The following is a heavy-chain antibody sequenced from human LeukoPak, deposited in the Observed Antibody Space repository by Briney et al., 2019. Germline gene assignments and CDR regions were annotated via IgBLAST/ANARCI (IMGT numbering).Heavy chain of an antibody. CDR2: ITGSGSNT. V-gene: IGHV3-23*01. J-gene: IGHJ4*02. CDR1: GFSFSSFA. Sequence: GGSLRLSCAASGFSFSSFAMSWARQAPGKGLEWVSAITGSGSNTYYADSVKGRFTISRDNSKNTLYLQMNSMRADDTAVYYCARRTALEQYFDYWGQGTLVTVSS. CDR3: ARRTALEQYFDY. D-gene: IGHD1/OR15-1a*01.